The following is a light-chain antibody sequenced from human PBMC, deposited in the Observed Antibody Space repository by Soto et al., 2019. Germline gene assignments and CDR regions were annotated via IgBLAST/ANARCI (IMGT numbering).Light chain of an antibody. CDR3: QQYNSFSIA. Sequence: DIQMTQSPSTLSASVGDRVTITCRASQSISSWLAWYQQKPGKAPNLLIFDASSLESGVPSRCSGSGSGTVFTLTISSRRPDDSATYFCQQYNSFSIAFCGETKVEIK. CDR2: DAS. CDR1: QSISSW. V-gene: IGKV1-5*01. J-gene: IGKJ4*01.